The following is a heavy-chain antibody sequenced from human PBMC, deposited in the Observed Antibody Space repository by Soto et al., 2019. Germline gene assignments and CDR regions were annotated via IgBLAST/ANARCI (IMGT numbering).Heavy chain of an antibody. CDR3: ATQEVGGSYVYTFDP. V-gene: IGHV4-39*01. J-gene: IGHJ5*02. Sequence: QLHLRESGPGLVKPSETLSLTCTVSGGSITSSSYYWGWIRQPPGKGLEWIGSIYYSESTYYNPSLKGRGTISVDTSKNQFSLKLSSVTAADTAVYYCATQEVGGSYVYTFDPWGQGTLVTVSS. D-gene: IGHD1-26*01. CDR2: IYYSEST. CDR1: GGSITSSSYY.